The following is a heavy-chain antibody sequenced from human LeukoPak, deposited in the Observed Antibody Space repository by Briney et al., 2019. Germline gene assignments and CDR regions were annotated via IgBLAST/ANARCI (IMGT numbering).Heavy chain of an antibody. V-gene: IGHV1-18*01. CDR2: ISAYNGNT. CDR3: ASSHCSSTSCYNWDAFDI. Sequence: ASVKVSCKASGYTCTSYGISWVRQAPGQGLEWMGWISAYNGNTNYAQKLQGRVTMTTDTSTSTAYMELRSLRSDDTAVYYCASSHCSSTSCYNWDAFDIWGQGTMVTVSS. D-gene: IGHD2-2*02. CDR1: GYTCTSYG. J-gene: IGHJ3*02.